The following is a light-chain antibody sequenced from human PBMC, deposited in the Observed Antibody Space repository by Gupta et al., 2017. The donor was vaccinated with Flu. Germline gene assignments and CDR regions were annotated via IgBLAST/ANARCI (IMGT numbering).Light chain of an antibody. CDR2: SDD. CDR3: AAWDDSLNFYV. V-gene: IGLV1-36*01. J-gene: IGLJ1*01. Sequence: QYVLTQPPSVSDAPRQRVPISCSGSNSNIGDNAVNWYQQLPGKAPKLLIYSDDMLPSGVSDRFSGSKSGTSASLAISGLQSEDEGDYYCAAWDDSLNFYVFGSGTKVTVL. CDR1: NSNIGDNA.